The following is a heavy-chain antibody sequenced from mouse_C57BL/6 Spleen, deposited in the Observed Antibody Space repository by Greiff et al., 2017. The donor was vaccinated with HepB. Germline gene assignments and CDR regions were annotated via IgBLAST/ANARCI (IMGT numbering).Heavy chain of an antibody. J-gene: IGHJ2*01. CDR3: ARRDYYYGSSY. CDR2: INPGSGGT. D-gene: IGHD1-1*01. CDR1: GYAFTNYL. Sequence: QVQLQQSGAELVRPGTSVKVSCKASGYAFTNYLIEWVKQRPGQGLEWIGVINPGSGGTNYNEKFKGKATLTADKSSSTAYMQLSSLTSEDSAVCFCARRDYYYGSSYWGQGTTLTVSS. V-gene: IGHV1-54*01.